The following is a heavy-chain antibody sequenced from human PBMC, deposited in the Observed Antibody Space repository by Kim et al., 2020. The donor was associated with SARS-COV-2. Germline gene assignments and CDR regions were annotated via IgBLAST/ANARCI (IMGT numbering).Heavy chain of an antibody. Sequence: YAQKFQGRVTMTENTSTDTAYMELSSLRSEDTAVYYCATTGANSGREIDYWGQGTLVTVSS. J-gene: IGHJ4*02. CDR3: ATTGANSGREIDY. D-gene: IGHD1-7*01. V-gene: IGHV1-24*01.